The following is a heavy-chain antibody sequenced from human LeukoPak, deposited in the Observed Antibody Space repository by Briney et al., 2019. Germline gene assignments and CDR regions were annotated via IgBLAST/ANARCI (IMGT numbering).Heavy chain of an antibody. CDR1: GFTVSSNY. CDR3: ASDYPSFHS. CDR2: IYSGGST. Sequence: GGSLRLSCEASGFTVSSNYMSWVRQALGKGLEWVSVIYSGGSTYYADSVKGRFTISRDRSNNTLFLQMNSLRAEDTAVYYCASDYPSFHSWGQGTLVTVSS. D-gene: IGHD3-16*01. V-gene: IGHV3-53*01. J-gene: IGHJ5*02.